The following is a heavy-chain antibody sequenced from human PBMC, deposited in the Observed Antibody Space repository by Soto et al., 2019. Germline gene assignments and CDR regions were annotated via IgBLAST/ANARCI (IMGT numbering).Heavy chain of an antibody. Sequence: QVQLVESGGGVVQPGRSLRLSCAASGFTLSSYGMHWVRQAPGKGLEWVAVISYDGSNKYYADSVKGRFTISRDNSKNTLYLQMNSLRAEDTAVYYCAKDIEAAAGPDYWGQGTLVTVSS. V-gene: IGHV3-30*18. CDR3: AKDIEAAAGPDY. J-gene: IGHJ4*02. D-gene: IGHD6-13*01. CDR1: GFTLSSYG. CDR2: ISYDGSNK.